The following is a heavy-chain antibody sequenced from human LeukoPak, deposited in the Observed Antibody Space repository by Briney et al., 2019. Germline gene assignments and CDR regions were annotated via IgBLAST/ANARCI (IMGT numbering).Heavy chain of an antibody. CDR2: FDYSGNA. J-gene: IGHJ4*02. CDR3: ARHWVGGTPVDY. V-gene: IGHV4-39*01. CDR1: GGSVSSSSYY. D-gene: IGHD1-1*01. Sequence: SETLSLTCTVSGGSVSSSSYYWGWIRQPPGKGLEWIGSFDYSGNAYYRLSLKSRVTISVDTSKNQFSLNLNYVTAADTAVYYCARHWVGGTPVDYWGQGTLVTVSS.